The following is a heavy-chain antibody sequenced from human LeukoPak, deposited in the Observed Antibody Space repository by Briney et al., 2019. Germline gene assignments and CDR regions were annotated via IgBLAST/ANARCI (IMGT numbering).Heavy chain of an antibody. CDR3: ARDPSSYYYYMDV. V-gene: IGHV3-30*03. J-gene: IGHJ6*03. Sequence: GGSLRLSCAASGFTFSSYWMSWVRQAPGKGLEWVGVISYDGSNKYYADSVKGRFTISRDNSKNTLYLQMNSLRAEDTAVYYCARDPSSYYYYMDVWGKGTTVTVSS. CDR1: GFTFSSYW. CDR2: ISYDGSNK.